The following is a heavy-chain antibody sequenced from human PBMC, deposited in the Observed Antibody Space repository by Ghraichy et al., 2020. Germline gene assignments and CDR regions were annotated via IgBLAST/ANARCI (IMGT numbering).Heavy chain of an antibody. CDR3: ARAHPLHYDFWSGYYSYYYYYMDV. CDR2: MNPNSGNT. V-gene: IGHV1-8*01. J-gene: IGHJ6*03. CDR1: GYTFTSYD. Sequence: ASVKVSCKASGYTFTSYDINWVRQATGQGLEWMGWMNPNSGNTGYAQKFQGRVTMTRNTSLRTAYMELRSLRSEDTAVYYCARAHPLHYDFWSGYYSYYYYYMDVWGKGTTVTVSS. D-gene: IGHD3-3*01.